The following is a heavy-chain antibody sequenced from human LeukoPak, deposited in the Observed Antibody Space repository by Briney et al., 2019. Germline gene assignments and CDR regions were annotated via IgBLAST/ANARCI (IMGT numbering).Heavy chain of an antibody. Sequence: PSETLSLTCTVSGGSISSGSYYWSWIRQPAGKGLEWIGRIYTTGSTNYNPSLKSRLTISVDTSKNQFSLKLSSVTAADTAVYYCTRQGSLGTSGYDYWGQGTLATVSS. CDR2: IYTTGST. CDR3: TRQGSLGTSGYDY. V-gene: IGHV4-61*02. D-gene: IGHD1-7*01. J-gene: IGHJ4*02. CDR1: GGSISSGSYY.